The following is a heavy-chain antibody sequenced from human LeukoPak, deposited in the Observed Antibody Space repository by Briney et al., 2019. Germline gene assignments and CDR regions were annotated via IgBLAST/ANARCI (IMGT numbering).Heavy chain of an antibody. D-gene: IGHD1-20*01. CDR3: AKVTYNWNDRYYGMDV. Sequence: GRSLRLSCEASGFTFTNYGMHWVRQAPGKGLEWVAVISYDGSNEYYADSVKGRFTLSRDNSQNTLFLQMDSLRAEDTAVYYCAKVTYNWNDRYYGMDVRGQGTTVTVSS. J-gene: IGHJ6*02. CDR2: ISYDGSNE. V-gene: IGHV3-30*18. CDR1: GFTFTNYG.